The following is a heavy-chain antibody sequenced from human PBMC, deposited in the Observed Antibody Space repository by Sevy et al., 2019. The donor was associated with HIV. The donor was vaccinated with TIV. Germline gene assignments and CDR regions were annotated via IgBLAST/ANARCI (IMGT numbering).Heavy chain of an antibody. D-gene: IGHD6-19*01. Sequence: ASVKVSCKASGYTFTGHYKHWVRQAPGQGLEWMGRINPKSGGTNYAQKFQGRVTMTRDTSIITAYMELSSLRSDDTAVYYCARADNIGWSTLDAFDLWGQGTMVTVSS. CDR3: ARADNIGWSTLDAFDL. V-gene: IGHV1-2*06. CDR2: INPKSGGT. J-gene: IGHJ3*01. CDR1: GYTFTGHY.